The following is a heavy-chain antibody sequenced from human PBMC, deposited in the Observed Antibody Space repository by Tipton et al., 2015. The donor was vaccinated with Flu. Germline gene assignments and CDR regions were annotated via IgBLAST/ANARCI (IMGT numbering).Heavy chain of an antibody. J-gene: IGHJ4*02. Sequence: SLRLSCAASGFTFDDYAMHWVRQAPGKGLEWVSGISWNSDTIGYADSVKGRFTISRDNAKNSLYLQMNSLTPEDTAFYYCAKDYPIAVAGYYFDSWGQGTLVTVSS. V-gene: IGHV3-9*01. CDR1: GFTFDDYA. CDR2: ISWNSDTI. CDR3: AKDYPIAVAGYYFDS. D-gene: IGHD6-19*01.